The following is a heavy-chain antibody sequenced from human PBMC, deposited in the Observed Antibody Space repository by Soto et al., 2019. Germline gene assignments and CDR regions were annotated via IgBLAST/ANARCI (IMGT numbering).Heavy chain of an antibody. Sequence: QVQLVQSGAEVRKPGSSVRVSCKASGGSFNRHTISWVRQAPGQGLEWMGGIIPIFGTANHAQKFQGRVTIIADESTSTAYMELSSLRSEDTAVYYCARDPLRYFDLPHYYYGMDVWGQGTTVTVSS. V-gene: IGHV1-69*01. CDR1: GGSFNRHT. D-gene: IGHD3-9*01. J-gene: IGHJ6*02. CDR3: ARDPLRYFDLPHYYYGMDV. CDR2: IIPIFGTA.